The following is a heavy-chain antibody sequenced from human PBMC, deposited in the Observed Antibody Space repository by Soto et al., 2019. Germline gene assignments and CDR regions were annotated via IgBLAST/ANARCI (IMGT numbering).Heavy chain of an antibody. CDR1: GGSISSGIYY. J-gene: IGHJ5*02. CDR3: ARGGQLESLDP. V-gene: IGHV4-30-4*01. D-gene: IGHD1-1*01. Sequence: SETLSLTCTVSGGSISSGIYYWIWIRQSPGKGLECIGYISFSGSTYYKSSLKSRVTISRDTSKNQFSLKLSSVTAADTAVYYCARGGQLESLDPWGQGTLVTVSS. CDR2: ISFSGST.